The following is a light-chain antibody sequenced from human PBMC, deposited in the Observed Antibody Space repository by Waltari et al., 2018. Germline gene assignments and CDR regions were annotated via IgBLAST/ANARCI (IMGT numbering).Light chain of an antibody. Sequence: QSVLTQPPSASGTPGQRVTISCSGSSSDIGSTYVYWYQQLPGTAPKLLIYRSNQRPSGVPDRFSGSRSGTSASLAISGLRSEDEADYHCAAWDDSLSGPVFGGGTKLTVL. V-gene: IGLV1-47*01. J-gene: IGLJ3*02. CDR3: AAWDDSLSGPV. CDR2: RSN. CDR1: SSDIGSTY.